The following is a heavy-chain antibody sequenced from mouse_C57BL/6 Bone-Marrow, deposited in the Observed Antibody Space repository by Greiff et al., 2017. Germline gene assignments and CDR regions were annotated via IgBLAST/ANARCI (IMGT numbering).Heavy chain of an antibody. Sequence: QVQLQQPGAELVKPGASVKLSCKASGYTFTSYWMQWVKQRPGQGLEWIGEIDPSDSYTNYTQKFKGKATLTVDTSSSTAYMQLSSLTSEDSAVYYCARDSSGSYAMDYWGQGTSVTVSS. D-gene: IGHD3-2*02. J-gene: IGHJ4*01. CDR1: GYTFTSYW. CDR3: ARDSSGSYAMDY. V-gene: IGHV1-50*01. CDR2: IDPSDSYT.